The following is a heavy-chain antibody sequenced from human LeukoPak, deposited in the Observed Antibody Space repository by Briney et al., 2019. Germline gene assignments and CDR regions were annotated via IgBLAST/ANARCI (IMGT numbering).Heavy chain of an antibody. CDR3: ADLEGWRGY. Sequence: PGGSLRLSCAASGFIFSSYHMNWVRQAPGKGLEWVSYISSSSSTIHYADSVKGRFTISRDNAKNSLYLQMNSLRDEDTAVCYCADLEGWRGYWGQGTLVTVSS. V-gene: IGHV3-48*02. D-gene: IGHD3-3*01. J-gene: IGHJ4*02. CDR1: GFIFSSYH. CDR2: ISSSSSTI.